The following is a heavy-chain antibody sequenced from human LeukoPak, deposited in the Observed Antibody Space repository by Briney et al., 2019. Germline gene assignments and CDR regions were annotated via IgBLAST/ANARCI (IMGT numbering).Heavy chain of an antibody. J-gene: IGHJ4*02. V-gene: IGHV1-69*13. CDR1: GGTFSSYA. Sequence: SVKVSCKASGGTFSSYAISWVRQVPGQGLEWMGGIIPIFGTASYAQKFQGRVTITADESTSTAYMELSSLRSEDTAVYYCASSRIAAAGTGDYFDYWGQGTLVTVSS. CDR2: IIPIFGTA. CDR3: ASSRIAAAGTGDYFDY. D-gene: IGHD6-13*01.